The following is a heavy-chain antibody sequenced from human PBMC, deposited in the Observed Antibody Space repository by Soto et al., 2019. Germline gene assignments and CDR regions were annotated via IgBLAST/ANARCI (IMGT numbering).Heavy chain of an antibody. D-gene: IGHD1-26*01. CDR1: GFTFSSYS. Sequence: GGSLRLSCAASGFTFSSYSMNWVRQAPGKGLEWVSYISSSGGSTYYADSVKGRFTMSRDNAKNSLYLQMNSLRDEDTAVYYCAREVRTTTTAFDIWGQGTMVTVSS. CDR3: AREVRTTTTAFDI. V-gene: IGHV3-48*02. J-gene: IGHJ3*02. CDR2: ISSSGGST.